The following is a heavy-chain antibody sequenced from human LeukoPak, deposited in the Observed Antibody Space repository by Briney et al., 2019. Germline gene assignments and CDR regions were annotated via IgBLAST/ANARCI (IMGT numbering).Heavy chain of an antibody. Sequence: SETLSLTCTVSGGSISSSSYYWGWIRQPPGTGLEWIGSIYYSGSTYYNPSLKSRVTISVDTSKNQFSLKLSSVTAADTAVYYCARGAHKRDDYGGFFDYWGQGTLVTVSS. CDR1: GGSISSSSYY. D-gene: IGHD4-23*01. CDR3: ARGAHKRDDYGGFFDY. V-gene: IGHV4-39*01. CDR2: IYYSGST. J-gene: IGHJ4*02.